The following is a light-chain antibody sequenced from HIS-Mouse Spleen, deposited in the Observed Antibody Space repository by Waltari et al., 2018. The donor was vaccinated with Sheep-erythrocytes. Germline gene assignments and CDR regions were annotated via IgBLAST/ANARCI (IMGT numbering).Light chain of an antibody. V-gene: IGLV2-11*01. Sequence: QSALIQPRSVSGSPGQSVTLSCTGTSSDVGGYNYVSWYQQHPGKAPKLMIYDVSKRPSGVPDRFSGSKSGNTASLTISGLQAEDEADYYCCSYAGSYNHVFATGTKVTVL. CDR3: CSYAGSYNHV. J-gene: IGLJ1*01. CDR1: SSDVGGYNY. CDR2: DVS.